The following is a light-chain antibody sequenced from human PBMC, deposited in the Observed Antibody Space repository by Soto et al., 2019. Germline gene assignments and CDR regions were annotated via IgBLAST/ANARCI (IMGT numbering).Light chain of an antibody. V-gene: IGLV1-47*01. CDR2: THN. Sequence: QLVLTQPASTSGTPGQRVTISCSGSTSNIGSNYVYWYQQLPGTAPKLLISTHNERPSGVPDRFSASKSGTSASLAISGLRSADEAAYYCASWDDSLSASVFGTGTQLTVL. CDR3: ASWDDSLSASV. CDR1: TSNIGSNY. J-gene: IGLJ1*01.